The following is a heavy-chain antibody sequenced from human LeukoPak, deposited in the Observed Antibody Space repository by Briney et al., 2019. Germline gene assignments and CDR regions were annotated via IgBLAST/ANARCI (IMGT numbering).Heavy chain of an antibody. CDR2: IYPADSDT. CDR1: GYSLTSYW. D-gene: IGHD3-10*01. CDR3: ARGEGWFGESLYYYGMDV. Sequence: GESLKISCKGSGYSLTSYWIGWVRQMPGKGLEWMGIIYPADSDTRYSPSFQGQVTISADKSISTAYLQWSSLKASDTAIYYCARGEGWFGESLYYYGMDVWGQGTTVTVSS. J-gene: IGHJ6*02. V-gene: IGHV5-51*01.